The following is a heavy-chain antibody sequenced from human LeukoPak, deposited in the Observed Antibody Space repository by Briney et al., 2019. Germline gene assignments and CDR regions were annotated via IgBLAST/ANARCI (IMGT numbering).Heavy chain of an antibody. CDR1: GFTFSSYA. CDR2: ISGSGGTT. J-gene: IGHJ4*02. V-gene: IGHV3-23*01. Sequence: PGGSLRLSCAASGFTFSSYAMNWVRQAPGKGLEGVSAISGSGGTTYYADSVKGRFTISRDNSKNTLYLQMNSLRAEDTAVYYCAKPGYSSSWTHFDYWGQGALVTVSS. CDR3: AKPGYSSSWTHFDY. D-gene: IGHD6-13*01.